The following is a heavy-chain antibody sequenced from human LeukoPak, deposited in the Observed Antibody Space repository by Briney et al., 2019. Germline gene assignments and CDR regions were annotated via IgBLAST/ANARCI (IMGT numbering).Heavy chain of an antibody. Sequence: SETLSLTCTVSGGSISSYYWSWIRQPAGKGLEWIGRIYTSGSTNYNPSLKSRVTMSVDTSKNQFSLKLSSVTAADTAVYYCARDGPYYYDSSGYYHFDYWGQGTLVTVSS. J-gene: IGHJ4*02. CDR3: ARDGPYYYDSSGYYHFDY. CDR1: GGSISSYY. D-gene: IGHD3-22*01. V-gene: IGHV4-4*07. CDR2: IYTSGST.